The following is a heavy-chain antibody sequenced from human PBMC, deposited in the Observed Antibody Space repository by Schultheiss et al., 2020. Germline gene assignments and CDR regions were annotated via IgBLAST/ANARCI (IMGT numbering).Heavy chain of an antibody. CDR2: IFSNDEK. D-gene: IGHD6-13*01. J-gene: IGHJ4*02. Sequence: SGPTLVKPTQTLTLTCTFSGFSLSTSGVGVGWIRQPPGKALEWLAHIFSNDEKSYSTSLKSRLTISKDTSKNQVVLTMTNMDPVDTATYYCAHSGSGSSWEEDYFDYWGQGTLVTVSS. CDR3: AHSGSGSSWEEDYFDY. CDR1: GFSLSTSGVG. V-gene: IGHV2-5*01.